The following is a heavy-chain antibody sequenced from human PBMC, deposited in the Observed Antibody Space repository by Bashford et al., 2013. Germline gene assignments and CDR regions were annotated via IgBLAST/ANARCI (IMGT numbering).Heavy chain of an antibody. Sequence: SSETLSLTCTVSGVSISGVGYYWSWIRQLPGKGLEWMAYIHHTGTTFYNPSLKSRLYISADTSKNQFSLKLSSVTAADTAVYYCARDSLGSGSDDAFDIWGQGTMVTVSS. J-gene: IGHJ3*02. CDR2: IHHTGTT. D-gene: IGHD1-26*01. CDR1: GVSISGVGYY. CDR3: ARDSLGSGSDDAFDI. V-gene: IGHV4-31*03.